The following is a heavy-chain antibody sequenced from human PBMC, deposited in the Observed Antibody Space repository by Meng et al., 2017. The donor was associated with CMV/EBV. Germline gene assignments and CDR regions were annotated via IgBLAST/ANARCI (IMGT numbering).Heavy chain of an antibody. CDR1: GGSISSYY. D-gene: IGHD4-17*01. V-gene: IGHV4-4*07. J-gene: IGHJ4*02. CDR2: IYTSGST. CDR3: ARGPEVDYGDYVGLDY. Sequence: QVHPKASGPGLVKPSETLSLTCTVSGGSISSYYWCWIRQPAGKGLEWIWRIYTSGSTNYNPSLKSRVTMSVDTSKNQFSLKLSSVTAADTAVYYCARGPEVDYGDYVGLDYWGQGTLVTVSS.